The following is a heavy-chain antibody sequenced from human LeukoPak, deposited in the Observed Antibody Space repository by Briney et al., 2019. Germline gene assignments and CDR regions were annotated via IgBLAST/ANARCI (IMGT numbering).Heavy chain of an antibody. V-gene: IGHV1-18*01. CDR3: ARDQGGQGGSSWYWSTWFDP. J-gene: IGHJ5*02. CDR1: GYTFTSYG. Sequence: ASVKVSCKAAGYTFTSYGISWVRQGPGQGLEWMGWISAYNGNTNYAQNLQGRVTMTTDTSTSTAYMELRSLRSDDTAVYYCARDQGGQGGSSWYWSTWFDPWGQGTLVTVSS. CDR2: ISAYNGNT. D-gene: IGHD6-13*01.